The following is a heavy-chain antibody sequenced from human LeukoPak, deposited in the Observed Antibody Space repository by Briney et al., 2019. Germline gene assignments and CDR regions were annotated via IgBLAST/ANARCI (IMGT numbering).Heavy chain of an antibody. CDR2: IKSKTDGGTT. J-gene: IGHJ3*02. CDR1: GFTFSNAW. D-gene: IGHD5-12*01. CDR3: TTSGYERFDAFDI. Sequence: GGSLRLSCAASGFTFSNAWMSWVRQAPGKGLEWVGRIKSKTDGGTTDYAAPVKGRFTISRDDSKNTLYLQMNSLKTEDTAVYYCTTSGYERFDAFDIWGQGTMVTVSS. V-gene: IGHV3-15*01.